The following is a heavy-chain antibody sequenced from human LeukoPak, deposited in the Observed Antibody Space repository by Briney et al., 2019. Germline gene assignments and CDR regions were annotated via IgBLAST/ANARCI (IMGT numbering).Heavy chain of an antibody. CDR3: AXXXYYYDSSGYYKFDY. CDR2: IIPIFGTA. V-gene: IGHV1-69*13. J-gene: IGHJ4*02. Sequence: SVEVSCKASGGTFSSYAISWVRQAPGQGLEWMGGIIPIFGTANYAQKFQGRVTITADESTSTAYMELSSLRSEDTAVYYCAXXXYYYDSSGYYKFDYWGQGTLVTVSS. D-gene: IGHD3-22*01. CDR1: GGTFSSYA.